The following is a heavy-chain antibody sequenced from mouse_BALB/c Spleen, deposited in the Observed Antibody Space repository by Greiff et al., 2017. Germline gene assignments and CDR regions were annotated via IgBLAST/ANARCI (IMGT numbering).Heavy chain of an antibody. CDR2: ISYDGSN. CDR3: AKLYDAMDY. J-gene: IGHJ4*01. V-gene: IGHV3-6*02. Sequence: EVHLVESGPGLVKPSQSLSLTCSVTGYSITSGYYWNWIRQFPGNKLEWMGYISYDGSNNYNPSLKNRISITRDTSKNQFFLKLNSVTTEDTATYYCAKLYDAMDYWGQGTSVTVSS. CDR1: GYSITSGYY.